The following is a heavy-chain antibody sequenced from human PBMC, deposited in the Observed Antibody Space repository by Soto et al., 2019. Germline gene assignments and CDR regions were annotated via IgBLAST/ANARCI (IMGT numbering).Heavy chain of an antibody. J-gene: IGHJ6*02. Sequence: VGSLRLSCAASGFTFSSYEMSWVRQAPGKGLEWVSYISSSGSTIYYADSVKGRFTISRDNAKNSLYLQMNSLRAEDTAVYYCARDGHGPAAIDYGMDVWGQGTTVTVSS. V-gene: IGHV3-48*03. D-gene: IGHD2-2*01. CDR3: ARDGHGPAAIDYGMDV. CDR2: ISSSGSTI. CDR1: GFTFSSYE.